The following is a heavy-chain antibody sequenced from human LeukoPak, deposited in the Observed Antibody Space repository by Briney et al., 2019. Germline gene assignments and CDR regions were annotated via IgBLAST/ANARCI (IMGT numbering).Heavy chain of an antibody. CDR1: GFTFSSYA. Sequence: PGGSLRLSCAASGFTFSSYAMHWVRQAPGKGLEWVAVISYDGSSKYYADSVKGRFTISRDNSKNTLYLQMNSLRAEDTAVYYCARDFENSSGWYPDYWGQGTLVTVSS. CDR2: ISYDGSSK. CDR3: ARDFENSSGWYPDY. J-gene: IGHJ4*02. D-gene: IGHD6-19*01. V-gene: IGHV3-30-3*01.